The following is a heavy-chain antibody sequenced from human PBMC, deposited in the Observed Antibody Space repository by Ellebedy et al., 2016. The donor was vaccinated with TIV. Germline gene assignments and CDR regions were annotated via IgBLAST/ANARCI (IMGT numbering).Heavy chain of an antibody. CDR1: GGSFSDFY. CDR2: IDHSGVT. V-gene: IGHV4-34*01. J-gene: IGHJ3*01. CDR3: ARGGGLRAFDV. Sequence: SETLSLTXAVYGGSFSDFYWSWIRQPPGKGLEWVGEIDHSGVTNYNPSLKSRLTISVDTSKNQFSLKLTSVTAADTADYYCARGGGLRAFDVWGQGTVVTVSS. D-gene: IGHD3-16*01.